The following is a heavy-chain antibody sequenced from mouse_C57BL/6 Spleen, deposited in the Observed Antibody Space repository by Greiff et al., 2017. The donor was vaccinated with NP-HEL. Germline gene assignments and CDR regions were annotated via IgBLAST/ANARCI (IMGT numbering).Heavy chain of an antibody. Sequence: EVQLQQSGPVLVKPGASVKMSCKASGYTFTDYYMNWVKQSHGKSLEWIGVINPYNGGTSYNQKFKGKATLTVDKSSSTAYMELNSLTSEDSAVYYCARSYYDYVYFDYWGQGTTLTVAS. CDR3: ARSYYDYVYFDY. V-gene: IGHV1-19*01. D-gene: IGHD2-4*01. CDR2: INPYNGGT. J-gene: IGHJ2*01. CDR1: GYTFTDYY.